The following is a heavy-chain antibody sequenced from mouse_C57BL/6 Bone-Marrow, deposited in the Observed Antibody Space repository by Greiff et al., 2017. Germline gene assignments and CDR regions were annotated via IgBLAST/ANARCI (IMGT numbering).Heavy chain of an antibody. V-gene: IGHV1-50*01. CDR2: IDPSDSYT. CDR3: ARSKGHTWFAY. D-gene: IGHD6-1*01. CDR1: GYTFTSYW. Sequence: QVQLKQPGAELVKPGASVKLSCKASGYTFTSYWMQWVKQRPGQGLEWIGEIDPSDSYTNYNQKFKGKATLTVDTSSSTAYMQLSSLTSEDSAVYYCARSKGHTWFAYWGQGTLVTVSA. J-gene: IGHJ3*01.